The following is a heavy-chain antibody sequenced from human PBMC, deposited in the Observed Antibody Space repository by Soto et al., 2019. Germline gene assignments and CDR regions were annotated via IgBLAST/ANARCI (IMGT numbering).Heavy chain of an antibody. CDR3: ARSTSNSDIVVVPAAPHDAFDI. D-gene: IGHD2-2*01. V-gene: IGHV1-18*01. CDR2: ISAYNGNT. J-gene: IGHJ3*02. Sequence: ASVKVSCKASGYTFTSYGISWVRQAPGQGLEWMGWISAYNGNTNYAQKLQGRVTMTTATSTSTAYMELRSLRSDDTAVYYCARSTSNSDIVVVPAAPHDAFDIWGQGTMVTVSS. CDR1: GYTFTSYG.